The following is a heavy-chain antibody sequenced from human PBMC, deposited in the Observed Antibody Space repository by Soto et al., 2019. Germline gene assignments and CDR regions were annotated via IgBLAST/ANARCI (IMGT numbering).Heavy chain of an antibody. V-gene: IGHV3-23*01. CDR2: VSGSGTNT. CDR1: GFTFRSYA. Sequence: EVQLLESGGGLIQPGGALRLSCAASGFTFRSYAMSWVRQAPGKGLEWVSVVSGSGTNTFYADSVKGRFTMSRDNSKHTLYLQMNSLRAEDTAVYYCAKMPTVTNLINYFDYWGQGALVTVSS. CDR3: AKMPTVTNLINYFDY. J-gene: IGHJ4*02. D-gene: IGHD4-4*01.